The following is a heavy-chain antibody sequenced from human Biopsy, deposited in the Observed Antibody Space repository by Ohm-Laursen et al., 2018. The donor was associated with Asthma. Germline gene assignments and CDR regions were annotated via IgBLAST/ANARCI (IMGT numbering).Heavy chain of an antibody. V-gene: IGHV4-30-4*02. CDR3: ARASVAASSNWFDS. D-gene: IGHD6-19*01. CDR2: IHYSGST. CDR1: GASIKTDDHY. J-gene: IGHJ5*01. Sequence: SDTLSLTCTVSGASIKTDDHYWSWLRQPPGKGLEWFGFIHYSGSTSYNPSLKGGVTISVDTSKNQFSLKLSSVTAADTAVYYCARASVAASSNWFDSWGQGTLVTVSS.